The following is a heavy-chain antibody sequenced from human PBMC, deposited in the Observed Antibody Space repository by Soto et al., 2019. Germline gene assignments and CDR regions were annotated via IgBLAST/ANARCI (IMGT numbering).Heavy chain of an antibody. Sequence: PGGSLRLSCAASGFTFSTYAMTWVRQAPGKGLEWVSAISGSGGTTYYADSVKGRFTISRDNSKNTLYLQMNSLRAEDTAVYFCAKRGRGAVAFDSWGLGTLVTVSS. V-gene: IGHV3-23*01. J-gene: IGHJ4*02. CDR2: ISGSGGTT. CDR3: AKRGRGAVAFDS. D-gene: IGHD6-19*01. CDR1: GFTFSTYA.